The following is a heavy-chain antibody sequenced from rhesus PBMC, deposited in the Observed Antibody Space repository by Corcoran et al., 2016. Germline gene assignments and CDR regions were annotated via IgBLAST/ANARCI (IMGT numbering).Heavy chain of an antibody. D-gene: IGHD3-16*01. Sequence: QLQLQESGPGLVKPSETLSLTCAVSGGSISGYWWSWIRQPPGKGLEWIGRIDSRGTTDYSPSLKSRVTISRDPSKNQFSLKLSSVTAADTAVYYCARDVLNAFDFWGQGLRVTVSS. CDR2: IDSRGTT. V-gene: IGHV4-160*01. CDR3: ARDVLNAFDF. J-gene: IGHJ3*01. CDR1: GGSISGYW.